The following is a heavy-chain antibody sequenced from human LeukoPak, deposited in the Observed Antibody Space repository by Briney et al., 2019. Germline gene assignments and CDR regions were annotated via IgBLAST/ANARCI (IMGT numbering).Heavy chain of an antibody. D-gene: IGHD6-13*01. V-gene: IGHV1-69*13. CDR1: GGTFSSYA. J-gene: IGHJ6*02. CDR2: IIPIFGTA. CDR3: ARGKERGSSSWYNSYYYYGMDV. Sequence: SVNVSCKASGGTFSSYAISWVRQAPGQGLEWMGGIIPIFGTANYAQKFQGRVTITADESTSTAYMELSSLRSEDTAVYYCARGKERGSSSWYNSYYYYGMDVWGQGTTVTVSS.